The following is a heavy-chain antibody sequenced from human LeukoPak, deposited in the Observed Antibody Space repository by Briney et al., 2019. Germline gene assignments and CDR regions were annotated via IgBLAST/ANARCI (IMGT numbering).Heavy chain of an antibody. D-gene: IGHD6-6*01. J-gene: IGHJ4*02. CDR3: AKTPRYRAARQSHFDY. CDR2: IEYDGSNI. Sequence: GRSLRPSCAASGFTFSTYGMHWVRQAPGKRLEWVAVIEYDGSNIHYTDSVKGRFTISRDNSKKTLYLQMNSLRAEDTAVYYCAKTPRYRAARQSHFDYWGQGTLVTVSS. V-gene: IGHV3-30*18. CDR1: GFTFSTYG.